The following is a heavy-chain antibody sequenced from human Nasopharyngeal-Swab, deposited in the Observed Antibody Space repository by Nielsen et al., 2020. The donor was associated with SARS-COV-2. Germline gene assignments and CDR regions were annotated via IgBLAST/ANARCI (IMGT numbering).Heavy chain of an antibody. CDR1: GFTLDDYA. CDR2: ISWNSGSI. Sequence: SLKIPCAASGFTLDDYAMHWVRQAPGKGLEWVSGISWNSGSIGYADSVKGRFTISRDNAKNSLYLQMNSLRAEDTALYYCAKDKTPIAAAGTGGTDYWGQGTLVTVSS. D-gene: IGHD6-13*01. CDR3: AKDKTPIAAAGTGGTDY. J-gene: IGHJ4*02. V-gene: IGHV3-9*01.